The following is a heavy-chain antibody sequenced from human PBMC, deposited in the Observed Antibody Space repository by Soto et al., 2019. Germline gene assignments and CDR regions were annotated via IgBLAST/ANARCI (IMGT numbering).Heavy chain of an antibody. J-gene: IGHJ6*03. Sequence: PGGSLRLSCAASGFTFSSYWMSWVRQAPGKGLEWVANIKQDGSEKYYVDSVKGRFTISRDNAKNSLYLQMNSLRAEDTAVYYCARGITMVRGVITTDYYYYYMDVWGKGTTVTVSS. CDR1: GFTFSSYW. CDR2: IKQDGSEK. D-gene: IGHD3-10*01. CDR3: ARGITMVRGVITTDYYYYYMDV. V-gene: IGHV3-7*01.